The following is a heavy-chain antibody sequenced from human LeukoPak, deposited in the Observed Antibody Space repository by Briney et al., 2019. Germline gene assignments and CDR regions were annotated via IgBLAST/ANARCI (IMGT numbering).Heavy chain of an antibody. CDR3: ARGALYYMDV. V-gene: IGHV3-23*01. CDR2: IVGGDGGT. Sequence: AGGSLRLSCAASGFTFSSYWMSWVRQAPGKGLEWVSGIVGGDGGTYYADSVKGRFIISRDNSKNTLYVQMNSLRAEDTAVYYCARGALYYMDVWGKGTTVTISS. CDR1: GFTFSSYW. J-gene: IGHJ6*03.